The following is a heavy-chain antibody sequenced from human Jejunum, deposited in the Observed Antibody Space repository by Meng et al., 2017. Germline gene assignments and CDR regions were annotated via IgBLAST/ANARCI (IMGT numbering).Heavy chain of an antibody. CDR1: GLTFSNAW. D-gene: IGHD3-10*01. J-gene: IGHJ6*02. Sequence: GESLKTPRAASGLTFSNAWMSRDRQAPGKGLDWVGRIKSTAEGGTIEYAAPVKGRLTISREDSKSTMYLQMNSLNSDDTGRYYCTTYRVRGGYSYAMDVWGQGTTVTVSS. CDR2: IKSTAEGGTI. V-gene: IGHV3-15*01. CDR3: TTYRVRGGYSYAMDV.